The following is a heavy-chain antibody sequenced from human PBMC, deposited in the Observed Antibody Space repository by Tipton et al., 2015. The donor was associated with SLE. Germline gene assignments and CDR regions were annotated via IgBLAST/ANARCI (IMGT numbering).Heavy chain of an antibody. CDR3: VSFRDTAVTTKYYYYMDV. D-gene: IGHD5-18*01. CDR1: GGSLTTRGYY. V-gene: IGHV4-39*02. J-gene: IGHJ6*03. Sequence: PGLVKPSETLSLNCTVSGGSLTTRGYYWAWIRQSPGKGLELIGHFYYRGSTYYNPSLRPRLTISVDTSNNHFALKLRSVTAADTAVYYCVSFRDTAVTTKYYYYMDVWGKGTTVTVSS. CDR2: FYYRGST.